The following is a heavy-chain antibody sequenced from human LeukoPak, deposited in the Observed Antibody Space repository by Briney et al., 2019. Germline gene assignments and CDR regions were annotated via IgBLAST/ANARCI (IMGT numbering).Heavy chain of an antibody. CDR3: ARSRWDCSSTSCWVWFDP. J-gene: IGHJ5*02. Sequence: SVKVSCKASGGTFSSYAISWVRQAPGQGLEWMGGIIPIFGTANYAQKFQGRVTITTDESTSTAYMELSSLRSEDTAVYYCARSRWDCSSTSCWVWFDPWGQGTLVTVSP. D-gene: IGHD2-2*01. CDR2: IIPIFGTA. V-gene: IGHV1-69*05. CDR1: GGTFSSYA.